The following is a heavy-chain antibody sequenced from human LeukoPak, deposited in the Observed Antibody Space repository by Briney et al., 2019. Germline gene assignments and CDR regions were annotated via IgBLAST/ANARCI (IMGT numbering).Heavy chain of an antibody. V-gene: IGHV1-18*01. Sequence: ASVKVSCKASGYTFTSFGINWVRQAPGQGLEWMGWISPYSGNTNHEQKFQGRLTMTTNTSTITAYVELRGLRSDDTAVYYCARDGIAATGMDYWGQGTLVTVSS. CDR1: GYTFTSFG. CDR2: ISPYSGNT. CDR3: ARDGIAATGMDY. D-gene: IGHD6-13*01. J-gene: IGHJ4*02.